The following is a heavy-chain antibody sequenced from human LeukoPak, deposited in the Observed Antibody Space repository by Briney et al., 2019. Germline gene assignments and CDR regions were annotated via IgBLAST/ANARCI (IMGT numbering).Heavy chain of an antibody. CDR1: GYTFTGYY. V-gene: IGHV1-2*06. CDR3: ARGFAARGSGLDY. D-gene: IGHD6-25*01. Sequence: ASVKVSCKASGYTFTGYYMHWVRQAPGQGLEWMGRINPNSGGTNYAQKFQGRVTMTRDTSISTAYMELSRLRSDDTAVYYCARGFAARGSGLDYWGQGTLAAVSS. CDR2: INPNSGGT. J-gene: IGHJ4*02.